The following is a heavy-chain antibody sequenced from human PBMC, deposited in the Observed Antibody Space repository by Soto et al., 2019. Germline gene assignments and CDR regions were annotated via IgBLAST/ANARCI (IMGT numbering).Heavy chain of an antibody. D-gene: IGHD4-17*01. CDR3: ERDNYGDYLLGY. J-gene: IGHJ4*02. Sequence: EVQLVASGGGLVQPGGSLRLSCAASGFSFSSYSMNWVRQAPGTGLVWVSYISSSGNTIYYADSVKGRFTISRDNANNSRYLEMNSLRAEDTAVYTCERDNYGDYLLGYWGQGTLFTFS. CDR2: ISSSGNTI. V-gene: IGHV3-48*01. CDR1: GFSFSSYS.